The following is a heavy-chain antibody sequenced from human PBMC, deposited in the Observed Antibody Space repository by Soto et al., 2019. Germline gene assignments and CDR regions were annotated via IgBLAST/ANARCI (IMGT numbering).Heavy chain of an antibody. Sequence: ASVKVSCKASGYTFTSYAMHWVRQAPGQRLEWMGWINAGNGNTKYSQKFQGRVTITRDTSARTAYMELSSVRYEDTAVYYCARDRGSSSWALNWFDPWAREPWSPS. CDR1: GYTFTSYA. CDR3: ARDRGSSSWALNWFDP. D-gene: IGHD6-13*01. V-gene: IGHV1-3*01. CDR2: INAGNGNT. J-gene: IGHJ5*02.